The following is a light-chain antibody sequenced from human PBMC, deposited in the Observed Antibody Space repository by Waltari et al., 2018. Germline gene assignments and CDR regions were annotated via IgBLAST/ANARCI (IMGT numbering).Light chain of an antibody. Sequence: EFVLKHSPPILSFSPGESATLSCRASQSVNSYLAWYQQKPGQAPRLLIYDASNRATGIPARFVGTGSGTDFTLTITRLEPEDFAVYYCQERSNWPGGSFGGGTKVEIK. CDR2: DAS. CDR3: QERSNWPGGS. V-gene: IGKV3-11*01. J-gene: IGKJ4*01. CDR1: QSVNSY.